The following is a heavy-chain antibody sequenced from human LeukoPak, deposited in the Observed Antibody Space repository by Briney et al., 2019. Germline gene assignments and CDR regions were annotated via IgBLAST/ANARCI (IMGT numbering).Heavy chain of an antibody. CDR3: ARRSRGYDSSGYYLDY. J-gene: IGHJ4*02. Sequence: GESLKISCKGSGYSFTSYWIGWVRQMPGKGLEWMGIIYPGDSDTRYSPSFQGQVTISADKSISTAYLQWSSLKASDTAMYYCARRSRGYDSSGYYLDYWSQGTLVTVSS. CDR1: GYSFTSYW. V-gene: IGHV5-51*01. CDR2: IYPGDSDT. D-gene: IGHD3-22*01.